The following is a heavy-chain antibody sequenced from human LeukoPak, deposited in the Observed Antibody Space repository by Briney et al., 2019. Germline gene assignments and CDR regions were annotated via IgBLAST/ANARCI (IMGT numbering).Heavy chain of an antibody. J-gene: IGHJ3*02. CDR2: IKQDGSEK. V-gene: IGHV3-7*01. D-gene: IGHD2-2*01. CDR1: GFTFSIYW. Sequence: PGGSLRLSCAVSGFTFSIYWMSWVRQAPGKGLEWVANIKQDGSEKYYVDSVKGRFTISRDNAKNSLYLQMNSLRAEDTAVYYCARVGGYCSSTSYYSHDAFDIWGQGTMVTVSS. CDR3: ARVGGYCSSTSYYSHDAFDI.